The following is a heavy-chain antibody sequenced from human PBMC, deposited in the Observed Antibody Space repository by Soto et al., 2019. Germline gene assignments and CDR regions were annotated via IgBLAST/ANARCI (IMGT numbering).Heavy chain of an antibody. CDR1: RYIFTNYG. Sequence: QVQLVQSGVEVREPGASVKVSCKAVRYIFTNYGVSWVRQAPGQGLEWMGWITTYNGNTEYAQKFQGRVTMTTDASTSTADKKLGSLRSADTAIYYCARGLTEYGMDVWGQWTTVTDSS. CDR2: ITTYNGNT. J-gene: IGHJ6*02. V-gene: IGHV1-18*01. CDR3: ARGLTEYGMDV.